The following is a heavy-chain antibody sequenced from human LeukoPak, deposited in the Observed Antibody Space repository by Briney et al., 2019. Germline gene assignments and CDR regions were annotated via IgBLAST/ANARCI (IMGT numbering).Heavy chain of an antibody. CDR3: ARHALITGDLGDAFDI. D-gene: IGHD7-27*01. Sequence: NPGGSLRLSCAASGFTFSDYYMSWIRQAPGKGLEWVSYISSSGSTIYYADSVKGRSTISRDNAKNSLYLQMNSLRAEDTAVYYCARHALITGDLGDAFDIWGQGTMVTVSS. J-gene: IGHJ3*02. V-gene: IGHV3-11*04. CDR1: GFTFSDYY. CDR2: ISSSGSTI.